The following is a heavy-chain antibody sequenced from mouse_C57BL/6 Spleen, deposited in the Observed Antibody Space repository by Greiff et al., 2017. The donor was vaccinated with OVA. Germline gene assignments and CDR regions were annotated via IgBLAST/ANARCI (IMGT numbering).Heavy chain of an antibody. D-gene: IGHD1-1*01. CDR1: GFSLTSYG. V-gene: IGHV2-2*01. J-gene: IGHJ1*03. CDR3: ARSGSSYDWYFDV. CDR2: IWSGGST. Sequence: VQRVESGPGLVQPSQSLSITCTVSGFSLTSYGVHWVRQSPGKGLEWLGVIWSGGSTDYNAAFISRLSISKDNSKSQVFFKMNSLQADDTAIYYCARSGSSYDWYFDVWGTGTTVTVSS.